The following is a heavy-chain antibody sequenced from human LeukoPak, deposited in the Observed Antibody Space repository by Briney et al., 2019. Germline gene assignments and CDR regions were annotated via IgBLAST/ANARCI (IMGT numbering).Heavy chain of an antibody. D-gene: IGHD2-2*01. J-gene: IGHJ5*02. CDR1: GFTFSTYE. Sequence: PGGSLRLSCAASGFTFSTYEMNWVRQAPGRGLGWVSYISSSGSTIYYADSVKGRFTISRDNAKNSLYLQMNSLRAEDTAVYYCARGPLHVVVPAATWFDPWGQGILVTVSS. CDR2: ISSSGSTI. CDR3: ARGPLHVVVPAATWFDP. V-gene: IGHV3-48*03.